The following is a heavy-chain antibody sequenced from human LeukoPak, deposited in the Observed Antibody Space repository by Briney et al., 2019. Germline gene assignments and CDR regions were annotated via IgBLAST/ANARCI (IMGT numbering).Heavy chain of an antibody. D-gene: IGHD3-10*01. CDR3: ARARGVRESPFDY. V-gene: IGHV3-7*01. Sequence: GGSLRLSCAASGFTFSSYGMSWVRQAPGKGLEWVANIKQDGSEKYYVDSVKGRFTISRDNAKNSLYLQMNSLRAEDTAVYYCARARGVRESPFDYWGQGTLVTVSS. J-gene: IGHJ4*02. CDR1: GFTFSSYG. CDR2: IKQDGSEK.